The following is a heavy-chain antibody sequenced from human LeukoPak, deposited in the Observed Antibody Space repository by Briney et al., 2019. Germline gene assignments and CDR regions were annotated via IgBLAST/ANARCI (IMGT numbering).Heavy chain of an antibody. D-gene: IGHD3-16*01. CDR3: ARDHDHVWGSEYAVDAFDI. V-gene: IGHV3-21*01. Sequence: PGGSLRLPCAASGFTFSSHSMNWVRQAPGKGLEWVSSISSSSSYIYYADSVKGRFTISRDNAKNSLYLQMNSLRAEDTALYYCARDHDHVWGSEYAVDAFDIWGQGTMVTVSS. CDR2: ISSSSSYI. J-gene: IGHJ3*02. CDR1: GFTFSSHS.